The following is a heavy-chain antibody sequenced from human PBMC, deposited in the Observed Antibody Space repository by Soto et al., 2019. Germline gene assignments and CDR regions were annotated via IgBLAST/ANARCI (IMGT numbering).Heavy chain of an antibody. V-gene: IGHV1-18*01. CDR1: GYTFTSYG. D-gene: IGHD4-17*01. CDR2: ISAYNGNT. CDR3: ARGSEWGDYEEPLNWFDP. J-gene: IGHJ5*02. Sequence: ASVKVSCKASGYTFTSYGISWVRQAPGQGLEWMGWISAYNGNTNYAQKLQGRVTMTTDTSTSTAYMELRSLRSDDTAVYYCARGSEWGDYEEPLNWFDPWGQGTLVTVSS.